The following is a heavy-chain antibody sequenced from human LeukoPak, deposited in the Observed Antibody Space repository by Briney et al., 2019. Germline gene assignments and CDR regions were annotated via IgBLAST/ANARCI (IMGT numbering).Heavy chain of an antibody. V-gene: IGHV3-74*01. Sequence: GGSLRLSCAASGFTFNNYWMHWVRQAPGKGLVWVSRIDTGGTSTSYADAVKGRFTISRDNGKNTLYLQMNSLRAEDTALYYCARPYYDSSGYPYPPDYWGQGTLVTVSS. J-gene: IGHJ4*02. D-gene: IGHD3-22*01. CDR3: ARPYYDSSGYPYPPDY. CDR2: IDTGGTST. CDR1: GFTFNNYW.